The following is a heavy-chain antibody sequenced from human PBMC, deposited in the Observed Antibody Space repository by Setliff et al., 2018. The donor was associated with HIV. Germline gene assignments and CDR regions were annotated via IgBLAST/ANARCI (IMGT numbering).Heavy chain of an antibody. D-gene: IGHD3-16*01. J-gene: IGHJ4*02. CDR1: GDIFLNYW. Sequence: GESLKISCKHSGDIFLNYWIGWVRQMPGKGLEWMGVIFTADSDTRYSPSFQGQVTISADKSISTAYLQWSSLKASDTAMYYCTRLWHENWGGVDYWGQGTLVTVSS. V-gene: IGHV5-51*01. CDR2: IFTADSDT. CDR3: TRLWHENWGGVDY.